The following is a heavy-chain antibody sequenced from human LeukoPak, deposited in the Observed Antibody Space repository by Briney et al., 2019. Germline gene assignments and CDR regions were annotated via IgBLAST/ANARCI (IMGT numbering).Heavy chain of an antibody. CDR3: ARDQVGNYDFWSGYHLYYYMDV. D-gene: IGHD3-3*01. J-gene: IGHJ6*03. CDR1: GFTFSSYE. V-gene: IGHV3-48*03. Sequence: GGSLRLSCAASGFTFSSYEMNWVRQAPGKGLEWVSYISSSGSTIYYADSVKGRFTISRDNAKNSLYLQMSSLRAEDTAVYYCARDQVGNYDFWSGYHLYYYMDVWGKGTTVTVSS. CDR2: ISSSGSTI.